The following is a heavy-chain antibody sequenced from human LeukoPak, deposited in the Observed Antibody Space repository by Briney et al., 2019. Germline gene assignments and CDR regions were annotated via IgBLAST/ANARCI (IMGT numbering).Heavy chain of an antibody. Sequence: GGSLRLSCAASGFTFSSYEMNWVRRAPGKGLEWVSYISSSDSTIYYADSVKGRFTISRDNAKNSLYLQMNSLRAEDTAVYYCAREESGVALGHWGQGTLVTVSS. CDR3: AREESGVALGH. V-gene: IGHV3-48*03. J-gene: IGHJ4*02. CDR1: GFTFSSYE. D-gene: IGHD3-10*01. CDR2: ISSSDSTI.